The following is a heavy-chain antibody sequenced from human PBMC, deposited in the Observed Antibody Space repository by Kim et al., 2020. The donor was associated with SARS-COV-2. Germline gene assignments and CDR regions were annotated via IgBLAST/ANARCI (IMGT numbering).Heavy chain of an antibody. D-gene: IGHD3-3*01. J-gene: IGHJ4*02. Sequence: GGSLRLSCAASGFTFSSYAMHWVRQAPGKGLEWVAVISYDGSNKYYADSVKGRFTISRDNSKNTLYLQMNSLRAEDTAVYYCAIGRGRVVIAYFDYWGQG. V-gene: IGHV3-30-3*01. CDR1: GFTFSSYA. CDR3: AIGRGRVVIAYFDY. CDR2: ISYDGSNK.